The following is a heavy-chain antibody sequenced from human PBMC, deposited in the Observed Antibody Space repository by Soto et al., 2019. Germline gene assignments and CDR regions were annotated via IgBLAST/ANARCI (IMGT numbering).Heavy chain of an antibody. CDR1: GGTFSSYA. D-gene: IGHD2-21*01. CDR3: ALGLFNAGDAFDI. CDR2: IIPIFGTA. Sequence: SVKVSCKASGGTFSSYAISWVRQAPGQGLEWMGGIIPIFGTANYAQKFQGRVTITADESTSTAYMELSSLRSEDTAVYYCALGLFNAGDAFDIWGQGTMVTVSS. J-gene: IGHJ3*02. V-gene: IGHV1-69*13.